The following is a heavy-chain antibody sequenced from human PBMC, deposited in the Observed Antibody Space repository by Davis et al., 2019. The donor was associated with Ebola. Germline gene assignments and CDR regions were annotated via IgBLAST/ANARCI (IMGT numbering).Heavy chain of an antibody. CDR2: IWYDGSRK. CDR3: AIPDCSGANCYSVYIKN. D-gene: IGHD2-15*01. V-gene: IGHV3-33*01. Sequence: GESLKISCAASGFNFRSYGMHWVRQAPDKGLEWVAVIWYDGSRKYYGDSVKGRFTISRDNSNNLLYPQMNSLRAEDTAVYYCAIPDCSGANCYSVYIKNWGQGTLVTVSS. CDR1: GFNFRSYG. J-gene: IGHJ4*02.